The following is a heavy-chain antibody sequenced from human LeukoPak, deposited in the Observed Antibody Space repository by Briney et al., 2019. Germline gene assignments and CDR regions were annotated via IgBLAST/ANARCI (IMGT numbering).Heavy chain of an antibody. CDR1: GDSVKNHY. CDR3: TARIVGVPFDY. V-gene: IGHV4-4*07. J-gene: IGHJ4*02. Sequence: SETLSLNCTVSGDSVKNHYWSWIRQPAGKGLEWIWRIYTSGHTKYNPSLESRVTMSVDTSRNQISLRLSSVTAADTAVYYCTARIVGVPFDYWGQGTLVTASS. D-gene: IGHD1-26*01. CDR2: IYTSGHT.